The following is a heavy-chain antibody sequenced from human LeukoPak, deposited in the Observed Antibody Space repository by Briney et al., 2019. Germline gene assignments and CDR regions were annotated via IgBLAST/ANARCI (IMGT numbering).Heavy chain of an antibody. CDR3: ASQWELKGFDY. V-gene: IGHV3-30-3*01. CDR2: ISYDGSNK. J-gene: IGHJ4*02. CDR1: GFTFRKYW. D-gene: IGHD1-26*01. Sequence: GGSLRLSCTASGFTFRKYWLHWVRQAPGKGLEWVAVISYDGSNKYYADSVKGRFTISRDNSKNTLYLQMNSLRAEDTAVYYCASQWELKGFDYWGQGTLVTVSS.